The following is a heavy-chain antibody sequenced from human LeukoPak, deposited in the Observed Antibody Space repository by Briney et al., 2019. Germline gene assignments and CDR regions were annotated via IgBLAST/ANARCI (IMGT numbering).Heavy chain of an antibody. CDR1: GLTFSSSW. V-gene: IGHV3-7*01. D-gene: IGHD5-18*01. Sequence: GGSLRLSCVVSGLTFSSSWMDWVRQPPGKRLEWVASINPEGSEKYSADSVKGRFTISRDNAKNSLYLQMDSLRVEDTAFYYCARDLAYSRLDYWGQGMLVTVSS. J-gene: IGHJ4*02. CDR3: ARDLAYSRLDY. CDR2: INPEGSEK.